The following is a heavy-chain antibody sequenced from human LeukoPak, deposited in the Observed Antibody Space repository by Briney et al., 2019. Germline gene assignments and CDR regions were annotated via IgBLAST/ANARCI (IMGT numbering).Heavy chain of an antibody. Sequence: GRSLRLSCAASGFTSSSYGLHWVRQAPGKGLEWVAIISYDGSNKYHVDSVKGRLTISRDNAKTTLYLQMNNLRAEDTAVYYCATDREFGDYPHYYGMDVWGQGTTVTVSS. D-gene: IGHD2-21*01. CDR2: ISYDGSNK. CDR1: GFTSSSYG. J-gene: IGHJ6*02. V-gene: IGHV3-30*03. CDR3: ATDREFGDYPHYYGMDV.